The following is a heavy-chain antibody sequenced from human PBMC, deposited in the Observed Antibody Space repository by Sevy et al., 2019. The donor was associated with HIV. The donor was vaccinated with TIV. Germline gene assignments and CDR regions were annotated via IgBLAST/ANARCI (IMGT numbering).Heavy chain of an antibody. D-gene: IGHD6-13*01. CDR3: ARGESSSTAADAFDI. CDR2: ISYDGSNK. J-gene: IGHJ3*02. CDR1: GFTFSSYA. Sequence: GGSLRLSCAASGFTFSSYAMHWVRQAPGKGLEWVAVISYDGSNKYYADSVKGRFTISRDNSKNTLYLQMNSLRAEDTAVYYCARGESSSTAADAFDIWGQGTMVTVSS. V-gene: IGHV3-30-3*01.